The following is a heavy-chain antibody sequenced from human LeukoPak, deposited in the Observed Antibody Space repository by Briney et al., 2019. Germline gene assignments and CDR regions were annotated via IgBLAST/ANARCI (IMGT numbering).Heavy chain of an antibody. D-gene: IGHD4-23*01. Sequence: GRSLRLSCATSGFKFDDYGMHWVRHAPRKGLEWVSGISWNGAIMVYADSVKGRFTISRDNAKNSLYLQMNSLRAEDTALYYCAKDISIGGFADGYFYGMDAWGQGTTVTVSS. CDR1: GFKFDDYG. CDR2: ISWNGAIM. J-gene: IGHJ6*02. CDR3: AKDISIGGFADGYFYGMDA. V-gene: IGHV3-9*01.